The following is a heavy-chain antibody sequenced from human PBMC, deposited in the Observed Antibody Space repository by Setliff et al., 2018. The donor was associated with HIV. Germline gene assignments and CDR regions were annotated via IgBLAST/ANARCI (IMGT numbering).Heavy chain of an antibody. CDR1: GGSISSADYY. Sequence: SETLSLTCTVSGGSISSADYYWSWIRQHPGKGLEWMGYISYSGSTYCNPSLRSRLTLSVDTSKNQFSLTLSSVTAVDTAVYYCASGTYYKVDKWGQGTLVTVSS. CDR3: ASGTYYKVDK. J-gene: IGHJ4*02. V-gene: IGHV4-31*03. CDR2: ISYSGST. D-gene: IGHD3-10*01.